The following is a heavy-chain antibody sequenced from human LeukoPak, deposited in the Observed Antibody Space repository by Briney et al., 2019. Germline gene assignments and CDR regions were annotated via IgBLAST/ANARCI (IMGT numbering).Heavy chain of an antibody. CDR2: IYTSGSGST. CDR1: GGSISSGTYY. D-gene: IGHD3-16*01. J-gene: IGHJ4*02. CDR3: AGGPTEIGDEYYFDY. V-gene: IGHV4-61*02. Sequence: PSETLSLTCTVSGGSISSGTYYWSWIRQPAGKGLEWIGRIYTSGSGSTNYNPSLKSRVTISLDTSKNQFSLKLSSVTAADTAVYYCAGGPTEIGDEYYFDYWGQGTLVTVSS.